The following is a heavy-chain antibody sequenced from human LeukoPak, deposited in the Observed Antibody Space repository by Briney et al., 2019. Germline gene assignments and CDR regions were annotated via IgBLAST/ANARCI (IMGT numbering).Heavy chain of an antibody. Sequence: SVKVSCKASGGTFSSYAISWVRQAPGQGLEWMGGIIPIFGTANYAQKFQGRVTITTDESTSTAYMELSGLRSEDTAVYYCARVGAVAGPRDWFDPWGQGTLVTVSS. CDR1: GGTFSSYA. D-gene: IGHD6-19*01. CDR3: ARVGAVAGPRDWFDP. J-gene: IGHJ5*02. CDR2: IIPIFGTA. V-gene: IGHV1-69*05.